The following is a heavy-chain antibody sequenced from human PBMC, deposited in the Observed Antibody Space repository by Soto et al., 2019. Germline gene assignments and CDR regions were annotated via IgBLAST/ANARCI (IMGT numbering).Heavy chain of an antibody. J-gene: IGHJ4*02. CDR1: GFTFSSYA. CDR3: ASTRGPHFDY. Sequence: GGSLRLSCAASGFTFSSYAMSGVRQAPGKGLDWVSAISGSGGSTYYADSVKGRFTISRDNSKNTLYLQMNSLRAEDTAVYYCASTRGPHFDYWGQGTLVTVSS. CDR2: ISGSGGST. V-gene: IGHV3-23*01.